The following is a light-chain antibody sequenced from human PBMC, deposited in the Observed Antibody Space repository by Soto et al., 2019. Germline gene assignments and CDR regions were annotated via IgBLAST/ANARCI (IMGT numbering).Light chain of an antibody. J-gene: IGKJ4*01. V-gene: IGKV1-5*03. Sequence: DIQMTQSPSALSTSVGDRVTITCWASQSIGSLLAWYQQKPGKAPKLLIYEASTLESGVPSRFSGSGSGTEFTLTISSLQPDDFGTYYCQQFSTFLLTFGGGTKVEIK. CDR1: QSIGSL. CDR3: QQFSTFLLT. CDR2: EAS.